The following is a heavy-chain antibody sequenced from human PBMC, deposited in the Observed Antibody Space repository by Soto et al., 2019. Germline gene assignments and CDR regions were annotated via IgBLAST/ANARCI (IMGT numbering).Heavy chain of an antibody. D-gene: IGHD2-2*01. Sequence: GGSLRLSCAASGFTFSSYWMSWVRQAPGKGLEWVANIKQDGSEKYYVDSVKGRFTISRDNAKNSLYLQMNSLRAEDTAVYYCARDLTKTRPRLGLGMDVWGQGTTVTVSS. V-gene: IGHV3-7*03. CDR1: GFTFSSYW. CDR3: ARDLTKTRPRLGLGMDV. J-gene: IGHJ6*02. CDR2: IKQDGSEK.